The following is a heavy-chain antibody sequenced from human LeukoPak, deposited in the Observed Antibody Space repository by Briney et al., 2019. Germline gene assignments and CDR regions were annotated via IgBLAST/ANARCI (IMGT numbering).Heavy chain of an antibody. CDR1: GFTFSSYA. D-gene: IGHD2-15*01. Sequence: GGSLRLSCAASGFTFSSYAMSWVRQAPGKGLEWVSAISGSGGSTYYADSVKGRFTISRDNSKNPLYLQMNSLRAEDTAVYYCAKGDCSGASCYSANWGQGTLVTASS. J-gene: IGHJ4*02. V-gene: IGHV3-23*01. CDR2: ISGSGGST. CDR3: AKGDCSGASCYSAN.